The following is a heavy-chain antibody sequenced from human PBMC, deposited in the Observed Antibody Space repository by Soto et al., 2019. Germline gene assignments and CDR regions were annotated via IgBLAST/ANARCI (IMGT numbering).Heavy chain of an antibody. CDR2: INHSGST. Sequence: PSETLSLTCAVYGGSFSGYYWSWIRQPPGKGLEWIGEINHSGSTNYNPSLKSRVTISVDTSKNQFSLKLSSVTAADTAVYYCARAVSRAGDTAMVIRRNGRYFDYWGKGTLVTVSS. CDR1: GGSFSGYY. J-gene: IGHJ4*02. D-gene: IGHD5-18*01. V-gene: IGHV4-34*01. CDR3: ARAVSRAGDTAMVIRRNGRYFDY.